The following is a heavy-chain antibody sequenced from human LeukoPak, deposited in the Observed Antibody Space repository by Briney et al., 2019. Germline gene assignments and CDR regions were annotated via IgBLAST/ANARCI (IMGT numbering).Heavy chain of an antibody. CDR3: ARADPSGWYPGEDYYYGMDV. D-gene: IGHD6-19*01. CDR2: IYTSGST. V-gene: IGHV4-4*07. CDR1: GGSISSYY. J-gene: IGHJ6*02. Sequence: PSETLSLTCTVSGGSISSYYWSWIRQPAGKGLEWIGRIYTSGSTNYNPSLKSRVTMSVDTSKNQFSLKLSSVTAADTAVYYCARADPSGWYPGEDYYYGMDVWGQGTTVTVSS.